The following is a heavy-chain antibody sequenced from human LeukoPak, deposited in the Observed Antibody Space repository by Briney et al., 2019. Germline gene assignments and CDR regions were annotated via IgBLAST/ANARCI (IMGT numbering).Heavy chain of an antibody. J-gene: IGHJ1*01. CDR1: GGSLSGYY. D-gene: IGHD2-2*01. V-gene: IGHV4-34*01. CDR2: INHSGST. Sequence: SETLSLTCAVYGGSLSGYYWSWIRQPPGNGLEWIGEINHSGSTNYNPSLKSRVTISVDTSKNQFSLTLSSVTAADTAVYYCASDYYCSSTSCRAAEYFQHWGQGTLVTVSS. CDR3: ASDYYCSSTSCRAAEYFQH.